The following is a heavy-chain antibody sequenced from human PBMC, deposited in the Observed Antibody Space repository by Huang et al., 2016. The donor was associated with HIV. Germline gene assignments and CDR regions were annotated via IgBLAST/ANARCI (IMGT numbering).Heavy chain of an antibody. V-gene: IGHV4-34*01. Sequence: QVQLQQWGAGLLKPSETLSLTCAVYGGSVSGHYWSWIRQPPGKGLEWIAEINYNGYTNYNPVLTSRVTISVHTSRNQFSLKLNSVTAADAAVYYCARASWYEPRSWYFGLWGRGTLVTVSS. CDR2: INYNGYT. CDR1: GGSVSGHY. CDR3: ARASWYEPRSWYFGL. J-gene: IGHJ2*01. D-gene: IGHD6-13*01.